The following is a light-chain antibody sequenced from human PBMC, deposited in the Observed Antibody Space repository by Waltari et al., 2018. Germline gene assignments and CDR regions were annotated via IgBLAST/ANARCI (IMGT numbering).Light chain of an antibody. V-gene: IGLV2-14*03. CDR2: DVS. J-gene: IGLJ2*01. CDR3: SSYISSSTLEL. Sequence: QSALTQPASVSGSPGQSITISCTGTSSDVGGYNYVSWYQQHPGKAPKLMIYDVSNRPSGVSNRFSGSKSGNTASLTISGLQAEGEADYYCSSYISSSTLELFGGGTSLTVL. CDR1: SSDVGGYNY.